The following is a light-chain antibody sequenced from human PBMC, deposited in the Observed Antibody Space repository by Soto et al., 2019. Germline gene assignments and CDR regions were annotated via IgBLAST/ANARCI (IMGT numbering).Light chain of an antibody. V-gene: IGKV3-15*01. Sequence: ETVMRQSPSTLSVSPGEGATLSCRASRSISSSLAWYQQKPGRAPRLLIYGASTRATDIPARFSGSGSGTEFTLTISSLHSEDFAIYYCQQYKYWPLAFGGGTKVDI. J-gene: IGKJ4*01. CDR3: QQYKYWPLA. CDR1: RSISSS. CDR2: GAS.